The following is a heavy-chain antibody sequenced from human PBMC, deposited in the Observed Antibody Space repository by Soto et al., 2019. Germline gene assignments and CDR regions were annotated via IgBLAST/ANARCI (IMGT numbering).Heavy chain of an antibody. D-gene: IGHD2-21*01. CDR1: GFTFTSSA. CDR3: AGQGGDSGYFDY. V-gene: IGHV1-58*01. Sequence: SVKVSCKASGFTFTSSAVQWVRQAREQRLEWIGWIVVGSGNTNYAQKFQERVTITRDMSTSTAYMELSSLRSEDTAVYYCAGQGGDSGYFDYWGQGTLVTVSS. CDR2: IVVGSGNT. J-gene: IGHJ4*02.